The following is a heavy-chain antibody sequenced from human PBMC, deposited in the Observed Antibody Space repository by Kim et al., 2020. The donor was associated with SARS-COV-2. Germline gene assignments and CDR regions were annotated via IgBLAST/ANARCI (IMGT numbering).Heavy chain of an antibody. D-gene: IGHD5-18*01. CDR3: AKDKRRYSYGRELGY. V-gene: IGHV3-30*02. J-gene: IGHJ4*02. Sequence: DAVQGRFTISRDNSKNTMYLQMNSLKAEDKAVYYCAKDKRRYSYGRELGYWGKGTLGTVSS.